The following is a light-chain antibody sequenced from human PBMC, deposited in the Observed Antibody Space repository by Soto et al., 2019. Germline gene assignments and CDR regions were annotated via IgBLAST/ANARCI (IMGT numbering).Light chain of an antibody. CDR2: GNS. CDR1: SSNFGAGYD. V-gene: IGLV1-40*01. CDR3: QSFDTRLTGSRV. J-gene: IGLJ3*02. Sequence: QSVLTQPPSVSGAPGQRVTISCTGSSSNFGAGYDVHWYQQLPGTAPKLLLFGNSNRPSGVSDRFSGSKSGASGSLAITGLQTEDEAVYYCQSFDTRLTGSRVFGGGTKLTVL.